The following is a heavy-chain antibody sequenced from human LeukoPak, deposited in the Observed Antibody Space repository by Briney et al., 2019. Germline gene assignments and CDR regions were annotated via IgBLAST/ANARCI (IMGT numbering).Heavy chain of an antibody. J-gene: IGHJ4*02. V-gene: IGHV3-30*18. CDR2: ISYDGSDK. Sequence: PGRSLRLSCAASGFTFSIYGMHWVRQAPGKGLEWVAVISYDGSDKYYADSVKGRFTISRDNPKNTLYLQMNSLRAEDTAVYYCAKGPDSSGYYYYVDYWGRGTLVTVSS. D-gene: IGHD3-22*01. CDR3: AKGPDSSGYYYYVDY. CDR1: GFTFSIYG.